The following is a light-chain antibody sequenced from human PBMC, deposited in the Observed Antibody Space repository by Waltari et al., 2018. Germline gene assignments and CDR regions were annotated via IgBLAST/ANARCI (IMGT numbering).Light chain of an antibody. V-gene: IGKV3-11*01. CDR3: QQRNKWPVT. CDR1: QSVANY. Sequence: DIVLTQSPATLSLSPGERATLSCRASQSVANYLAWYQRKPGQAPRLLIYDVSNRATTIPARFSGSGFATDFTLTISDLKPEDIAVYYCQQRNKWPVTFGGGTKVEIK. J-gene: IGKJ4*02. CDR2: DVS.